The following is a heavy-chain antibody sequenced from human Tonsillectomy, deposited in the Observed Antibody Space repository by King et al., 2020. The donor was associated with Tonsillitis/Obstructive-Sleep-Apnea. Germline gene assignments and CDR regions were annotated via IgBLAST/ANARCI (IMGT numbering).Heavy chain of an antibody. CDR3: AREKGILGVVNDAFDF. V-gene: IGHV7-4-1*02. D-gene: IGHD3-3*01. J-gene: IGHJ3*01. Sequence: VQLVESGSELKKPGASVKVSCKASGYIFNSFAMNLVRQAPGQGLEWMGWISTNTGNPTYVQGFTGRFVFSLDTSVNTAYLQINSLKAEDTAVYYCAREKGILGVVNDAFDFWGQGTRVTVSS. CDR2: ISTNTGNP. CDR1: GYIFNSFA.